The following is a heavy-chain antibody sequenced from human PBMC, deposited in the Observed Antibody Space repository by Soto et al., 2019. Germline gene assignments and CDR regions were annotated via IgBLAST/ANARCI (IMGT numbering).Heavy chain of an antibody. CDR3: ARGVAFLDY. D-gene: IGHD2-15*01. V-gene: IGHV1-3*01. Sequence: ASVKVSCKASGYTFSSYAIHWVRQAPGQGLEWMGWIHAGNGNTKYSQSFQGRVTFSRDTSATTAYMELNSLRSEDTAVYYCARGVAFLDYWGQGTLVTVSS. J-gene: IGHJ4*02. CDR1: GYTFSSYA. CDR2: IHAGNGNT.